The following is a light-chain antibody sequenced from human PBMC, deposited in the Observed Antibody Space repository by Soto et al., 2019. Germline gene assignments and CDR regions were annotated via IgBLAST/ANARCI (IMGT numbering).Light chain of an antibody. CDR3: QQRTNRPPIT. V-gene: IGKV3-11*01. Sequence: ELVLTQSPATLSLSPGERATLSCRASQSASSYLAWYQQRPGQAPRLLIFDTSNRATDIPARFSGSGSGTDFTLTISGLEPEDFAVYYCQQRTNRPPITFGQGTRLEIK. CDR1: QSASSY. CDR2: DTS. J-gene: IGKJ5*01.